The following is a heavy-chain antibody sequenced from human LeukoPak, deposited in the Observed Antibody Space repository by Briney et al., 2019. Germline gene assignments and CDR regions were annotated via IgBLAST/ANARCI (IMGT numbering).Heavy chain of an antibody. V-gene: IGHV5-51*01. J-gene: IGHJ6*02. CDR2: IYPGDSDT. CDR1: GDRFTSCW. Sequence: GESLKISCKGSGDRFTSCWIGWVRQMPGKGLEWMGIIYPGDSDTRYSPSFQGQVTISADKSISTAYLQWSSLKAPDTALYYCAKHYSNYLYGMDVWGQGTTVTVSS. CDR3: AKHYSNYLYGMDV. D-gene: IGHD4-11*01.